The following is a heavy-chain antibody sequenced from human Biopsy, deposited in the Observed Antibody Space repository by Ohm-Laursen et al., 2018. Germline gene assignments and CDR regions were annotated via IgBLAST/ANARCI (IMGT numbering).Heavy chain of an antibody. CDR2: IYNTETT. CDR3: ARHPTGFWFDP. CDR1: GGSISSSTTYY. Sequence: SETLSLTCTVSGGSISSSTTYYWAWLRQPPGKGLEWIGSIYNTETTFYNPSLKSRVTISVNTSANRFSLTVPSVTAADTALYFCARHPTGFWFDPWGHGTLVTVSS. V-gene: IGHV4-39*01. J-gene: IGHJ5*02.